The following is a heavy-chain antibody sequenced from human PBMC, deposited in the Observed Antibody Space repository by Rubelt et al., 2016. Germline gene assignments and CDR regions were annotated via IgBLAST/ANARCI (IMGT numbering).Heavy chain of an antibody. J-gene: IGHJ6*02. Sequence: GIIYPGDSDTRYSPSFQGQVTISADKSISTAYVQWSSLKVSDTAMYYCARHRDCSSTSCYGAPVYGMDVWGQGTTVTVSS. V-gene: IGHV5-51*01. D-gene: IGHD2-2*01. CDR3: ARHRDCSSTSCYGAPVYGMDV. CDR2: IYPGDSDT.